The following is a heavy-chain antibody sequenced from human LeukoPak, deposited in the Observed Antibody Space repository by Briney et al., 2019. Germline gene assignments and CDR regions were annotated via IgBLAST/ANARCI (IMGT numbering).Heavy chain of an antibody. CDR2: IYYSGST. J-gene: IGHJ4*02. D-gene: IGHD3-9*01. CDR1: GGSISSYY. Sequence: PSETLSLTCTVSGGSISSYYWSWIRQPPGKGLEWIGYIYYSGSTNYNPSLKSRVTISVDTSKNQFSLKLSSVTAADTAVYYCARHAQYYDILTGYYASPRGYFDYWVQGTLVTVSS. CDR3: ARHAQYYDILTGYYASPRGYFDY. V-gene: IGHV4-59*08.